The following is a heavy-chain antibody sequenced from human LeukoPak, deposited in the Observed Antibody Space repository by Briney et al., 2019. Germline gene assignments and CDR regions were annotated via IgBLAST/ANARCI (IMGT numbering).Heavy chain of an antibody. CDR2: ISSRADTI. CDR3: ARGYRSKYYYDSSTYSDY. Sequence: GGSLRLSCAASGFTFSAYEMNWVRQAPGKGREGVSYISSRADTIYYADSVKGRFTISRDSAKNSLYLQMNSLRAEDTAVYYCARGYRSKYYYDSSTYSDYWGQGTLVTVSS. J-gene: IGHJ4*02. V-gene: IGHV3-48*03. CDR1: GFTFSAYE. D-gene: IGHD3-22*01.